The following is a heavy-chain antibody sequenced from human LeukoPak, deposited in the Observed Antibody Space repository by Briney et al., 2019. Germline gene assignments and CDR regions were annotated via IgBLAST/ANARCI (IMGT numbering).Heavy chain of an antibody. V-gene: IGHV1-18*01. J-gene: IGHJ4*02. CDR2: ISTYNGNT. D-gene: IGHD3-22*01. Sequence: GASVKVSCKASGYTFTSYGISWVRQAPGQGLEWMGWISTYNGNTNYAQKLQGRVTMTTDTSTSTAYMELRSLRSDDTAVYYCARHRPNYYYDSSGYSDYWGQGTLVTVSS. CDR1: GYTFTSYG. CDR3: ARHRPNYYYDSSGYSDY.